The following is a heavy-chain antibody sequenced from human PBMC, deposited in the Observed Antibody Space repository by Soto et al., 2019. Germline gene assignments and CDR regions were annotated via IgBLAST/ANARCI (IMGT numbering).Heavy chain of an antibody. D-gene: IGHD3-10*01. CDR1: GYTFTSYV. CDR3: ARDQGPAMVRGVIPGHYFDF. J-gene: IGHJ4*02. CDR2: ISAYNGNT. Sequence: QVQLVQSGAEVKKPGASVKVSCKASGYTFTSYVISWVRQAPGQGLEWMGWISAYNGNTNYAQKLQGRVTMTTDTCTSTAYMELRSLRSDDTAVYYCARDQGPAMVRGVIPGHYFDFWGQGTLVTVSS. V-gene: IGHV1-18*01.